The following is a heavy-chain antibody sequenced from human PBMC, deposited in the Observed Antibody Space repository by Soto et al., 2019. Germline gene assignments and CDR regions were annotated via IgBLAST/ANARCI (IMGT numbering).Heavy chain of an antibody. D-gene: IGHD6-13*01. Sequence: SETLSLTCTVSGGSISSYYLSWIRQPAGKGLAWIGRIYTTGSTNYNPSLRSRVTMSVDTSKNQFSLKLSSVTAADTAVYYCARDKYSSNWYYFDYWGQGTLVTVYS. CDR2: IYTTGST. J-gene: IGHJ4*02. CDR3: ARDKYSSNWYYFDY. V-gene: IGHV4-4*07. CDR1: GGSISSYY.